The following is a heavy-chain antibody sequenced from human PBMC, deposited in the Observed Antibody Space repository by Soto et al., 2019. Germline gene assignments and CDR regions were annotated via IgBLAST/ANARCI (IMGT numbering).Heavy chain of an antibody. V-gene: IGHV3-13*05. J-gene: IGHJ4*02. CDR3: ARWNWQQLAFDY. CDR1: GFTFSSSD. CDR2: IGSAGDP. D-gene: IGHD6-13*01. Sequence: EVQLVESGGGLVQPGGSLRLSCAASGFTFSSSDMHWVRQATGKGLEWVSGIGSAGDPYYAGSVKGRFTISRENAKNSLYLIMNSLRAGDTAVYYCARWNWQQLAFDYWGQGTLVTVSS.